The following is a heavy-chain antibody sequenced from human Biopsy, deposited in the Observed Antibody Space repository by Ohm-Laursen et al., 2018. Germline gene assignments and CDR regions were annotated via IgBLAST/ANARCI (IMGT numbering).Heavy chain of an antibody. CDR3: AADINVWNVNY. Sequence: SLRLSCTASGFSVSSYDMNWVRQAPGKGLEWISYISETSSHIYDADSVRGRFTVARDIAKNSLYLQLSSLRSEDTAVYYCAADINVWNVNYWGQGTQVTVSS. J-gene: IGHJ4*02. CDR2: ISETSSHI. D-gene: IGHD1-1*01. CDR1: GFSVSSYD. V-gene: IGHV3-21*04.